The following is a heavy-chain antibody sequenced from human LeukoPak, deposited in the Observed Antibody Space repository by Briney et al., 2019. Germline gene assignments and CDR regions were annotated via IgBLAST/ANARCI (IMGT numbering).Heavy chain of an antibody. Sequence: PGGSLRLSCAASGFTFSSYGMHWVRQAPGKGLEWVVFIRYDGSNKYYADSVKGRFTISRDNSKNTLYLQMNSLRAEDTAVYYSSRGWYEDDAFDIWGQGTMVTVSS. J-gene: IGHJ3*02. D-gene: IGHD6-19*01. CDR3: SRGWYEDDAFDI. V-gene: IGHV3-30*02. CDR1: GFTFSSYG. CDR2: IRYDGSNK.